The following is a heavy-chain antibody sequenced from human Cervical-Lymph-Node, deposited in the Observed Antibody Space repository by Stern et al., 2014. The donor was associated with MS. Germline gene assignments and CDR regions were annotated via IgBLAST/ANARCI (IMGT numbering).Heavy chain of an antibody. D-gene: IGHD6-25*01. CDR2: ISNDGSIT. CDR3: VRASTRGSGAYDS. V-gene: IGHV3-74*02. CDR1: GFAFSSYW. Sequence: EVQLVQSGGGLVKPGGSLRLSCAASGFAFSSYWMHWVRQAPGKGLVWVSHISNDGSITNYAESVKGRFTISRDNAKNTLYLQMNSLRAEDTAVYHCVRASTRGSGAYDSWGQGTLVTVSS. J-gene: IGHJ4*02.